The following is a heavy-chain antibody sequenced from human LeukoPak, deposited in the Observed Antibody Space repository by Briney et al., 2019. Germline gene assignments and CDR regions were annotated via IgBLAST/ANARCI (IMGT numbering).Heavy chain of an antibody. CDR3: ASLQSGYSYGFFNYYYGMDV. J-gene: IGHJ6*02. D-gene: IGHD5-18*01. CDR1: GFAFSNYA. CDR2: ISGVNT. Sequence: PGGSLRLSCATSGFAFSNYAMSWFRQAPGKGLEWVSGISGVNTYYADSVKGRFTISRDNSKNTLYLQMNSLRAEDTAVYYCASLQSGYSYGFFNYYYGMDVWGQGTTVTVSS. V-gene: IGHV3-23*01.